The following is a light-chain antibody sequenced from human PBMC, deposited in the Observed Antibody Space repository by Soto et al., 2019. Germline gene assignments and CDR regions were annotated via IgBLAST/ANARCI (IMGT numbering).Light chain of an antibody. V-gene: IGLV2-14*01. Sequence: QSALTQPASVSGSPGQSITISCTGTSSDVGTYNYVSWYQQHPGRAPKLMIYEVNNRPSGVSYRFSGSKSGNTASLTISGLQADDETDYYCSSYTTSTTVVFGGGTKLTVL. CDR2: EVN. J-gene: IGLJ2*01. CDR1: SSDVGTYNY. CDR3: SSYTTSTTVV.